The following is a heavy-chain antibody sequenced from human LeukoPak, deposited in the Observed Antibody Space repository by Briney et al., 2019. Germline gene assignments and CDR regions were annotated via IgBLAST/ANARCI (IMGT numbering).Heavy chain of an antibody. J-gene: IGHJ4*02. CDR3: ATNPHSSSPGHYFDY. V-gene: IGHV3-30*02. Sequence: GGSLRLSCAASGFTFSSYGMHRVRQAPGKGLEWVAFIRYDGSNKYYADSVKGRFTISRDNSKNTLYLQMNSLRAEDTAVYYCATNPHSSSPGHYFDYWGQGALVTVSS. CDR2: IRYDGSNK. CDR1: GFTFSSYG. D-gene: IGHD6-6*01.